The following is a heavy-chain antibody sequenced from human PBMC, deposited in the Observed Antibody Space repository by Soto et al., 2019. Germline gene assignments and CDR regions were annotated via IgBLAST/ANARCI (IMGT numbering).Heavy chain of an antibody. V-gene: IGHV3-15*07. Sequence: EVQLVESGGGLVKPGGSLRLSCAASGFTFSNAWMNWVRQAPGKGLEWVGRIKSKTDGGTTDYAAPVKGRFTISRDDSKNTLYLQMNSLKTEDTAVYYCTTDLGYCSGGSCYSSGAYYFDYWGQGTLVTVSS. D-gene: IGHD2-15*01. CDR3: TTDLGYCSGGSCYSSGAYYFDY. CDR1: GFTFSNAW. J-gene: IGHJ4*02. CDR2: IKSKTDGGTT.